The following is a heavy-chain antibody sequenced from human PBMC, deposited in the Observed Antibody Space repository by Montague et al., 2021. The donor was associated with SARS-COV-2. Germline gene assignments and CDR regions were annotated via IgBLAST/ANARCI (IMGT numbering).Heavy chain of an antibody. J-gene: IGHJ3*02. CDR3: ARWGLNNAFDI. Sequence: SETLSLTCSVSGDSISRSHYFWAWIRQPPGMGLVWIGSIYFTGKTYYYPSLKSRVTISIDASKYHFSLRLSSVTAADSAVFYCARWGLNNAFDIWGLGTMITISS. CDR2: IYFTGKT. CDR1: GDSISRSHYF. V-gene: IGHV4-39*02. D-gene: IGHD1/OR15-1a*01.